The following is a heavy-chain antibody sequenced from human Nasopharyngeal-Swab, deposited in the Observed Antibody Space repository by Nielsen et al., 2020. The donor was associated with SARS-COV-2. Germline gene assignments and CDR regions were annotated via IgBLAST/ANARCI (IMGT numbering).Heavy chain of an antibody. D-gene: IGHD4-23*01. V-gene: IGHV1-69*13. CDR1: GGTFRNYA. J-gene: IGHJ4*02. CDR3: ASHYYGGIEGYYFDY. Sequence: SSVTVSCQASGGTFRNYAISWVRPGTGQGLEWMVGIIPIFGTANYAQKFQGRVTITADESTSTAYMELSSLRSEDTAVYYCASHYYGGIEGYYFDYWGQGTLVTVSS. CDR2: IIPIFGTA.